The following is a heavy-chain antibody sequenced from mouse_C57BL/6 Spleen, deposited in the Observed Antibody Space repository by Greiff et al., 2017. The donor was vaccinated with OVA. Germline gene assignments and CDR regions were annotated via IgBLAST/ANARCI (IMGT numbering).Heavy chain of an antibody. J-gene: IGHJ4*01. CDR3: PRSDDNDYAMDY. CDR1: GYTFTGYG. Sequence: EVQLQESGAELVRPGASVKMSCKASGYTFTGYGINWVKQRPGQGLEWIGDIYTGNGYTEYNEKFKGKATLTSDTSYSTDYMQLSSLPSEDSAIXASPRSDDNDYAMDYWGQGTSVTVSS. V-gene: IGHV1-58*01. CDR2: IYTGNGYT.